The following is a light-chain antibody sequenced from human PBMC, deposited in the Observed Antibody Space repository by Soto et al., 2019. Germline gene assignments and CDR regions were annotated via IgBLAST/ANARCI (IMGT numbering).Light chain of an antibody. CDR1: QSISSY. J-gene: IGKJ2*01. Sequence: DIQMTQSPSSLSASVGDRVTITCRASQSISSYLNWYQEKPGKAPKLLIYAASSLQGGVPSRFSGGRSGTDFTLAISSLQPEDFATYYCQQTYDTPYTFGQGTKLHIK. CDR2: AAS. V-gene: IGKV1-39*01. CDR3: QQTYDTPYT.